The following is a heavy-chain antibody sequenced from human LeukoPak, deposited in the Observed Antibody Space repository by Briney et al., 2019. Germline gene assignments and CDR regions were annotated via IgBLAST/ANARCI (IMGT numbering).Heavy chain of an antibody. CDR1: GFTFSSYS. D-gene: IGHD2-2*01. J-gene: IGHJ6*02. Sequence: GGSLTLSCAASGFTFSSYSMNWVRQAPGKGLEWVSSISSSSSYIYYADSVKGRFTISRDNAKNSLYLQMNSLRAEDTAVYYCARGGLVPAASGDYYYYYGMDVWGQGTTVTVSS. V-gene: IGHV3-21*01. CDR3: ARGGLVPAASGDYYYYYGMDV. CDR2: ISSSSSYI.